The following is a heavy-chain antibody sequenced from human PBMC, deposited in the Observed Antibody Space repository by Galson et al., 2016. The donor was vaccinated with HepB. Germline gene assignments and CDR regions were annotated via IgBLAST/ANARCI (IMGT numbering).Heavy chain of an antibody. CDR2: ISYDASYK. V-gene: IGHV3-30*18. CDR3: AKTQNARVRYYDLLTTYYTALDY. CDR1: GFTFSSYA. Sequence: SLRLSCAASGFTFSSYAMHWVRQAPGKGLECVAVISYDASYKYYADSVKGRFTISRDNSENTLYIQMNSLRAEDTAVYYCAKTQNARVRYYDLLTTYYTALDYWGQGALVTVSS. J-gene: IGHJ4*02. D-gene: IGHD3-9*01.